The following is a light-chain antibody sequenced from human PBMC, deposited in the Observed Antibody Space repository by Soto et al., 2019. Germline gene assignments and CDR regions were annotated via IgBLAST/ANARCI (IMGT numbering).Light chain of an antibody. CDR3: QQRSNWIT. Sequence: VLTQSPATLSLFPGERATLSCRASQSVGSSLAWYQHKPGQAPRLLLYDASNRAAGIPARFSGSGSGTDFTLTISSLEPEDFAVYYRQQRSNWITFGQGTRLEIE. J-gene: IGKJ5*01. CDR1: QSVGSS. V-gene: IGKV3-11*01. CDR2: DAS.